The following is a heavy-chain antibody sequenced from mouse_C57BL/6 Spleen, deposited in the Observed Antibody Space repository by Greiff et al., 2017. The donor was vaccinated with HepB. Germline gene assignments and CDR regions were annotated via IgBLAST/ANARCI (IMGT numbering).Heavy chain of an antibody. CDR2: IDPSDSET. J-gene: IGHJ2*01. Sequence: QVQLQQPGAELVRPGSSVKLSCKASGYTFTSYWMHWVKQRPIQGLEWIGNIDPSDSETHYNQKFKDKATLTVDKSSSTAYMQLSSLTSEDSAVYYCARNYDGSLYYIDYWGQGTTLTVAS. CDR3: ARNYDGSLYYIDY. V-gene: IGHV1-52*01. CDR1: GYTFTSYW. D-gene: IGHD2-3*01.